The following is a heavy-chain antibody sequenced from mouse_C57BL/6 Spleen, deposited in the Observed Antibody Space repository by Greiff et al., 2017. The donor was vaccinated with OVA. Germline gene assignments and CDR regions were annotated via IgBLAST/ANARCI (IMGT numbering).Heavy chain of an antibody. V-gene: IGHV1-82*01. J-gene: IGHJ4*01. CDR3: ARPPPHGAMDY. CDR2: IYPGDGDT. CDR1: GYAFSSSW. Sequence: QVQLQQSGPELVKPGASVKISCKASGYAFSSSWMNWVKQRPGKGLEWIGRIYPGDGDTNYNGKFKGKATLTADKSSSTAYMQLSSLTSEDSAVYFCARPPPHGAMDYWGQGTSGTVSS.